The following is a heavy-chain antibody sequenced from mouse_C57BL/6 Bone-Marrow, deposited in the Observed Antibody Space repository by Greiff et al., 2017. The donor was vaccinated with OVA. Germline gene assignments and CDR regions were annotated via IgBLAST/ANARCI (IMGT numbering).Heavy chain of an antibody. CDR2: IDPETGGT. J-gene: IGHJ4*01. CDR3: TRALYYGSSYEDAMDY. Sequence: VQLQQSGAELVRPGASVTLSCKASGYTFTDYEMHWVKQTPVHGLEWIGAIDPETGGTAYNQKFKGKAILTADKSSSTAYMELRSLTSEDSAVDYCTRALYYGSSYEDAMDYWGQGTSVTVSS. D-gene: IGHD1-1*01. V-gene: IGHV1-15*01. CDR1: GYTFTDYE.